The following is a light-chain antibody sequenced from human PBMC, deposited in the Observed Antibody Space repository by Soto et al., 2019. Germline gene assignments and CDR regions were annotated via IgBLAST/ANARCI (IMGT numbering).Light chain of an antibody. Sequence: DIVMTQSPDSLAVSLGERATINCKSSQSVLYSSNNKNYLAWYQQKPGQPPKLLIYWASTRESGVPDRFSGSGSVTDFTLSISSLKAEDVAVYYCQQYYSTRTFGQGTKVEIK. CDR2: WAS. V-gene: IGKV4-1*01. CDR1: QSVLYSSNNKNY. J-gene: IGKJ1*01. CDR3: QQYYSTRT.